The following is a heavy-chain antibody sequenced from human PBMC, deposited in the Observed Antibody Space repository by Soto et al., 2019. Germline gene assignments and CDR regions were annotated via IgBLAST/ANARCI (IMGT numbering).Heavy chain of an antibody. D-gene: IGHD3-9*01. Sequence: GGSLRLSCAASGFTVSSNYMSWVRQAPGKGLEWVSVIHSGGSTYYADSVKGRFTISRDNSKNTLYLQMNSLRAEDTAVYYCARERGLTFFDYWGQGTLVTVSS. V-gene: IGHV3-53*01. CDR3: ARERGLTFFDY. J-gene: IGHJ4*02. CDR2: IHSGGST. CDR1: GFTVSSNY.